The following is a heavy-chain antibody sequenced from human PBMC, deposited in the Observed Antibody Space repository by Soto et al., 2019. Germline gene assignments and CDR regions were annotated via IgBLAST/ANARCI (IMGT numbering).Heavy chain of an antibody. V-gene: IGHV3-30-3*01. J-gene: IGHJ5*02. CDR1: GFTFSSYA. D-gene: IGHD3-3*01. CDR2: ISYDGSNK. Sequence: GGSLRLSCAASGFTFSSYAMHWVRQAPGKGLEWVAVISYDGSNKYYADSVKGRFTISRDNSKNTLYLQMNSLRAEDTAVYYCAREKYDFWSGSPDRYNWFDPWGQGTLVTVS. CDR3: AREKYDFWSGSPDRYNWFDP.